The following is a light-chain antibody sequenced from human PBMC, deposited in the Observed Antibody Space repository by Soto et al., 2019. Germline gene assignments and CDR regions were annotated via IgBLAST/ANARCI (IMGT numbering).Light chain of an antibody. CDR3: QQYNNWPLT. CDR1: QSVSSN. Sequence: EIVLTPPSFTLSVTARQCATLCCRASQSVSSNLAWYQQKPGQAPRVLRYGASTRATGIPARFSGSGSGTEFTLTISSLKSEDFEVYYCQQYNNWPLTFGGGTKVDIK. CDR2: GAS. J-gene: IGKJ4*01. V-gene: IGKV3-15*01.